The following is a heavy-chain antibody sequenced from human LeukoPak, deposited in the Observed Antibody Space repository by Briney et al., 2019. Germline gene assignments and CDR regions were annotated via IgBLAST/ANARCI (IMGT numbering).Heavy chain of an antibody. V-gene: IGHV1-69*06. Sequence: SVKVSCRASGGTFSSYAISWVRQAPGQGLEWMGWIIPIFGTANYAQKFQGRVTITADKSTSTAYMELSSLRSEDTAVYYCARDPGKDYGDYYFDYWGQGTLVTVSS. D-gene: IGHD4-17*01. CDR1: GGTFSSYA. CDR2: IIPIFGTA. CDR3: ARDPGKDYGDYYFDY. J-gene: IGHJ4*02.